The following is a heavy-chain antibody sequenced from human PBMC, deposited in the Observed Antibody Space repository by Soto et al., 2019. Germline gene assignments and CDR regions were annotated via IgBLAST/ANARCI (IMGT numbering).Heavy chain of an antibody. CDR3: ARGVAVADTWWYDP. V-gene: IGHV3-21*01. Sequence: EVQLVESGGGLVKPGGSLRLSCAASGFTFSTYSMNWLRQAPGKGLEWVSSISSGSTYIYYADSVKGRFTISRDNAKNSLYLKMNSLRGEDTAVYYCARGVAVADTWWYDPWGQGTLVTVSS. J-gene: IGHJ5*02. CDR1: GFTFSTYS. CDR2: ISSGSTYI. D-gene: IGHD6-19*01.